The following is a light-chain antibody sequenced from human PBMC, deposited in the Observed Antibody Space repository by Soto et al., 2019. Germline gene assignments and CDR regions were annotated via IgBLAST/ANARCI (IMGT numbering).Light chain of an antibody. Sequence: QSVLTQPPSVSAAPGQKVTISCSGSSSNIGNNYVSWYQQLPGTAPKLLIYDNNQRPSGIPDRFSGSKSGTSATLGITGLQTEDEADYYCGTWDSSLSAGVFGGGTQLTVL. J-gene: IGLJ3*02. CDR3: GTWDSSLSAGV. V-gene: IGLV1-51*01. CDR1: SSNIGNNY. CDR2: DNN.